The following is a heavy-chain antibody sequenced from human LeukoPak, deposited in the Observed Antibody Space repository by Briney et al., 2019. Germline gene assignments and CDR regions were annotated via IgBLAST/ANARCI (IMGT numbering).Heavy chain of an antibody. CDR2: ISGSGGST. V-gene: IGHV3-23*01. J-gene: IGHJ4*02. Sequence: GGSLRLSCAASGITFSSYAMSWVRQAPGKGLEWVSAISGSGGSTYYADSVKGRFTISRDNSKNTLYLQINSLRVEDTAVYYCANARGYSSSWYYWGQGTLVTVSS. CDR3: ANARGYSSSWYY. D-gene: IGHD6-13*01. CDR1: GITFSSYA.